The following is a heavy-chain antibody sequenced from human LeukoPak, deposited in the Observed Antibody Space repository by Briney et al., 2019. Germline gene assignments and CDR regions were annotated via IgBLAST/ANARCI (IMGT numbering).Heavy chain of an antibody. CDR1: GFPFNIYS. CDR2: ISSSSKYI. V-gene: IGHV3-21*01. Sequence: GGSLRLSCAASGFPFNIYSMKWVRQAPGRGLEWVSSISSSSKYIDDADSEKDYFTIASDNAKNSLYLQMNSLRAEDTAVYYCARDREYTDYLHNWFDPWGQGTLVTVSS. J-gene: IGHJ5*02. CDR3: ARDREYTDYLHNWFDP. D-gene: IGHD4-11*01.